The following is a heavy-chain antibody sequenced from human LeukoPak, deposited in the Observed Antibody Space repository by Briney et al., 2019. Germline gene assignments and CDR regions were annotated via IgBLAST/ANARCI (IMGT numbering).Heavy chain of an antibody. Sequence: ASXKVSCKASGYTFTSYYIHWVRQAPGQGLEWMGIINPSGGSTSYAQKFQGRVTMTRDTSTRTVYMELSSLRSEDTAVYYCARPTSGSYTYWGQGTLVTVSS. CDR3: ARPTSGSYTY. D-gene: IGHD1-26*01. CDR2: INPSGGST. J-gene: IGHJ4*02. CDR1: GYTFTSYY. V-gene: IGHV1-46*01.